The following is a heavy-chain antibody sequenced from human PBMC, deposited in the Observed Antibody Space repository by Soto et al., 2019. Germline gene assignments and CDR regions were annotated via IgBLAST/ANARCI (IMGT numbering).Heavy chain of an antibody. CDR2: IYYSGST. CDR3: ARMYNWNYYYFDY. CDR1: GGSISSGGYY. J-gene: IGHJ4*02. Sequence: KTSETLSLTCTVSGGSISSGGYYWSWIRQHPGKGLEWIGYIYYSGSTYYNPSLKSRVTISVDTSKNQFSLKLSSVTAADTAVYYCARMYNWNYYYFDYWGQGTLVTVSS. V-gene: IGHV4-31*03. D-gene: IGHD1-7*01.